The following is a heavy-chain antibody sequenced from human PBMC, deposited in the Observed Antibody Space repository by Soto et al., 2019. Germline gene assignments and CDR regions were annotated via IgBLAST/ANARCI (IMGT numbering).Heavy chain of an antibody. J-gene: IGHJ6*02. V-gene: IGHV3-53*01. CDR2: IYSGGST. CDR1: GFTVSSNY. CDR3: ARDRDYYGMDV. Sequence: GSLRLSFAASGFTVSSNYMIWVRQAPGKGLEWVSFIYSGGSTYYADSVKGRFTISRDNSKNTLYLQMNSLRAEDTAVYYCARDRDYYGMDVWGQGTTVTVSS.